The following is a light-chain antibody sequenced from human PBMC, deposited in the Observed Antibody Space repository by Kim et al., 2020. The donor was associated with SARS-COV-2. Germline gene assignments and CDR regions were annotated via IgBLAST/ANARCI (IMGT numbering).Light chain of an antibody. CDR1: ALPKQY. J-gene: IGLJ2*01. CDR3: QSSDISATSVV. CDR2: KDS. V-gene: IGLV3-25*03. Sequence: SYELTQPPSVSVSPGQTAKITCSGDALPKQYAYWYQQKSGQAPVLVIYKDSERPSGIPERFSGSSSGTTVTLNISGVQAEDEADYYCQSSDISATSVVFG.